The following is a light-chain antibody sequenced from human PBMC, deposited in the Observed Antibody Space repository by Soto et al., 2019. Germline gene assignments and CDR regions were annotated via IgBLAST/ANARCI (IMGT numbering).Light chain of an antibody. V-gene: IGKV1-39*01. CDR1: QSISNY. CDR3: QQSYSTPQT. CDR2: AAS. J-gene: IGKJ2*01. Sequence: DIPMTQSPSSLSASVGDRVTITCRASQSISNYLNWYQQRPGEGPKLLIYAASSLQSGVPSRFSGSGSGTDFTLTISRLQPEDFATYFCQQSYSTPQTFGQGTKLEIK.